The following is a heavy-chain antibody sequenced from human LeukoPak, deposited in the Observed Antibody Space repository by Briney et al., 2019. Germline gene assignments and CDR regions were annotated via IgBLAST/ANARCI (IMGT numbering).Heavy chain of an antibody. D-gene: IGHD2-2*01. V-gene: IGHV3-21*01. J-gene: IGHJ4*02. CDR2: ISSSSSYI. CDR3: ARDLSCSSTSCYFHFDY. CDR1: GFTFSSYS. Sequence: GXSLRLSCAASGFTFSSYSMNWVRQAPGKGLEWVSSISSSSSYIYYADSVKGRFTISRDNAKNSLYLQMNSLRAEDTAVYYCARDLSCSSTSCYFHFDYWGQGTLVTVSS.